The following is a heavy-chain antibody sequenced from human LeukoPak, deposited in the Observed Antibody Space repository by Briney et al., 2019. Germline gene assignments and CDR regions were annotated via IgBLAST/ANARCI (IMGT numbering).Heavy chain of an antibody. J-gene: IGHJ4*02. D-gene: IGHD3-22*01. V-gene: IGHV3-74*03. CDR2: INSDGSST. CDR3: ARDVDYHATSECFDY. Sequence: GGSLRLSCAASGFTFSSYWMHWVRQAPGKGLVWVSRINSDGSSTTYADSVKGRFTISRDNAKNTLYLQMNSLRPEDTAVYYCARDVDYHATSECFDYWGQGTLVTVSS. CDR1: GFTFSSYW.